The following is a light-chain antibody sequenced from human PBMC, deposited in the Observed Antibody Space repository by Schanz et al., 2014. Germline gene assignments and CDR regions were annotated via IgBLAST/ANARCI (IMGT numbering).Light chain of an antibody. J-gene: IGKJ1*01. CDR2: GAS. CDR3: QQYSTSPRT. CDR1: QSVWSDH. V-gene: IGKV3-20*01. Sequence: EIVLTQSPGTLSLSPGERATLSCRASQSVWSDHLAWYQQKPGQAPRLLIYGASTRAAGIPDRFSGSGSGTDFTLTISRLEPDDFAMYYCQQYSTSPRTFGRGTKVELK.